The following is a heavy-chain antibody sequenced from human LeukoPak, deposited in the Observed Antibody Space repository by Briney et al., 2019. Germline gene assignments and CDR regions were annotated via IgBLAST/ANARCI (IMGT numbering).Heavy chain of an antibody. Sequence: PSETLSLTCTVSGGSISSYYWSWIRQPAGKGLEWIGRIYTSGSTNYNPSLKSRVTMSVDTSKNQFSLKLSSVTAADTAVYYCAREYCSSTSCYGIYAFDIWGQGTMVTVSS. J-gene: IGHJ3*02. CDR2: IYTSGST. V-gene: IGHV4-4*07. CDR3: AREYCSSTSCYGIYAFDI. CDR1: GGSISSYY. D-gene: IGHD2-2*01.